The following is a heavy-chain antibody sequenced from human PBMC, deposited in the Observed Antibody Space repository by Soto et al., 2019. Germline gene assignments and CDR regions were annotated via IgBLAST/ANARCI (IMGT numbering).Heavy chain of an antibody. CDR2: ISDGGDLT. CDR3: ARRVIGSSRAFDI. CDR1: GFAFSSHP. V-gene: IGHV3-23*01. J-gene: IGHJ3*02. Sequence: VQLLESGGGLAQPGGALRLSCAASGFAFSSHPMSWVRQAPEKGLEWVAGISDGGDLTYNADSVRGRFTISRDNSRNTLYLQMNSLRAEDTAVYYCARRVIGSSRAFDIWGQGTMVTVSS. D-gene: IGHD3-10*01.